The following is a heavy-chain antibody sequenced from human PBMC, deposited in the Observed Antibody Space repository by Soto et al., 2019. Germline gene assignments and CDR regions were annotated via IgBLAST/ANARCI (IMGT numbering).Heavy chain of an antibody. Sequence: QVQLQESGPGLMKPSETLSLTCTVSGASITGSSYWSWIRQPAGKGLEWIGRFSLSGTTNYNPSPRRRVPMAAGGSKNPSPPGPTSLTAAGPALYFCARGMKPTGGPAWYYFDSWGQGTLVTVSS. CDR2: FSLSGTT. CDR1: GASITGSSY. D-gene: IGHD7-27*01. V-gene: IGHV4-4*07. J-gene: IGHJ4*02. CDR3: ARGMKPTGGPAWYYFDS.